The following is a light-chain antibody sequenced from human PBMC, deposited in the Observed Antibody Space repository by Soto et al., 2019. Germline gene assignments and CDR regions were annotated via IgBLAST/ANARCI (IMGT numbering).Light chain of an antibody. J-gene: IGLJ1*01. CDR2: GNI. V-gene: IGLV1-40*01. Sequence: QSVLTQPPSVAGAPGQRVTISCTGSSSNIGAGYDVHWYQQRPGTAPKLLIFGNINRPSGVPDRLSGSKSGTSASLAITGLQAEDEGYYCCQSYDSTLSARYVFGTGTKLTVL. CDR3: QSYDSTLSARYV. CDR1: SSNIGAGYD.